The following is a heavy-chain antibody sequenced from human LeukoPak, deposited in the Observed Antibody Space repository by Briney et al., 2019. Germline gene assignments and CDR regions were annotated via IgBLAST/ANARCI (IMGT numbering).Heavy chain of an antibody. D-gene: IGHD5-24*01. CDR2: IYHSGST. J-gene: IGHJ4*02. CDR1: GYSISSGYY. Sequence: PSETLSLTCAASGYSISSGYYWGWIRQPPGQGLEWIGSIYHSGSTYYNPSLKSRVTISVDTSKNQFSLKLSSVTAADTAVYYCARHSRDGYNFWGQGTLVTVSS. V-gene: IGHV4-38-2*01. CDR3: ARHSRDGYNF.